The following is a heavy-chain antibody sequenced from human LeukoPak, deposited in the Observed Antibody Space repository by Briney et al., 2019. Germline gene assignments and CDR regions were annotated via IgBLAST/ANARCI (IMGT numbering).Heavy chain of an antibody. J-gene: IGHJ4*02. CDR2: ISSDGSDT. V-gene: IGHV3-74*01. Sequence: GGSLRLSCVASGFSFSSYWMHWVRQDPGKGLMWVARISSDGSDTKYGDSVKGRFTISRDNGKNTLYLQMNSLGAEDTAVYCCARDQTQLGPTTVDHWGQGIQVSVSS. CDR1: GFSFSSYW. CDR3: ARDQTQLGPTTVDH. D-gene: IGHD1-1*01.